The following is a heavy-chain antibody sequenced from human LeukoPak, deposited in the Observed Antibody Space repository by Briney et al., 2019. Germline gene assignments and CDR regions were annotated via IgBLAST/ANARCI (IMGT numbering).Heavy chain of an antibody. CDR1: GGTFSSYA. CDR3: ARAVAGTFDY. V-gene: IGHV1-18*01. J-gene: IGHJ4*02. Sequence: ASVTVSCKASGGTFSSYAISWVRQAPGQGLEWMGWISAYNGNTNYAQKLQGRVTMTTDTSTSTAYMELRSLRSDDTAVYYCARAVAGTFDYWGQGTLVTVSS. CDR2: ISAYNGNT. D-gene: IGHD6-19*01.